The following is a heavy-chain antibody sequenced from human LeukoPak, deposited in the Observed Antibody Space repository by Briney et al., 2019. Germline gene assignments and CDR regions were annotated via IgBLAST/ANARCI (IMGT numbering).Heavy chain of an antibody. CDR1: GYSISSGYY. V-gene: IGHV4-38-2*01. CDR3: ASFCSSTSCRAYYYYYMDV. Sequence: SETLSLTCAVSGYSISSGYYWGWIRQPPGKGLEWIGSIYHSGSTYYNPSLKSRVTVSVDTSKNQFSLKLSSVTDADTAVYYCASFCSSTSCRAYYYYYMDVWGKGTTVTVSS. D-gene: IGHD2-2*01. J-gene: IGHJ6*03. CDR2: IYHSGST.